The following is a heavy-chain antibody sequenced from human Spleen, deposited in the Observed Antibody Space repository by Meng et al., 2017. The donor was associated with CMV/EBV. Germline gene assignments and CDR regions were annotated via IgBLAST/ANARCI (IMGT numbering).Heavy chain of an antibody. CDR3: ARPESYYDLWTGLDY. Sequence: GESLKISCAASGFTFSSYAMHWVRQAPGKGLEWVAVISYDGSNKYYADSVKGRFTISRDNSKNTLYLQMNSLRAEDTAVYYCARPESYYDLWTGLDYWGQGTLVTVSS. V-gene: IGHV3-30*04. D-gene: IGHD3-3*01. CDR1: GFTFSSYA. CDR2: ISYDGSNK. J-gene: IGHJ4*02.